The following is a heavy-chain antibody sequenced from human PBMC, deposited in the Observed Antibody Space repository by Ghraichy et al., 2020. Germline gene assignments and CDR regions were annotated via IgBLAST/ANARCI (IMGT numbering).Heavy chain of an antibody. CDR3: APAYSSSSTIGYNWFDP. CDR2: IIPIFGTA. J-gene: IGHJ5*02. V-gene: IGHV1-69*13. Sequence: VKVSCKASGGTFSSYAISWVRQAPGQGLEWMGGIIPIFGTANYAQKFQGRVTITADESTSTAYMELSSLRSEDTAVYYCAPAYSSSSTIGYNWFDPWGQGTLVTVSS. CDR1: GGTFSSYA. D-gene: IGHD6-6*01.